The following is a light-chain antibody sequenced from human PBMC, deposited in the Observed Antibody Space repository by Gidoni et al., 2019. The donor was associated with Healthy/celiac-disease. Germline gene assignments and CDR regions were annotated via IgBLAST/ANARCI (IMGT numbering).Light chain of an antibody. CDR2: RNN. V-gene: IGLV1-47*01. CDR3: AAWDDSLSGPNWV. J-gene: IGLJ3*02. CDR1: SSNIGSNY. Sequence: QSVLTQPPSASGPPGPTATISCSGSSSNIGSNYVYWYQQLPGTAPKLLIYRNNQRPSGVPDRFSGSKSGTSASLAISGLRSEDEADYYCAAWDDSLSGPNWVFGGGTKLTVL.